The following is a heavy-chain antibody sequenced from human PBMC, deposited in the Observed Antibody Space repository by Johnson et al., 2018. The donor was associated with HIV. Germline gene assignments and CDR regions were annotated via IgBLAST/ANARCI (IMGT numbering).Heavy chain of an antibody. CDR3: ARDFDSRSWPGTDAFDV. J-gene: IGHJ3*01. CDR1: GFTFSTYG. D-gene: IGHD6-13*01. V-gene: IGHV3-30*02. Sequence: QVQLVESGGGLVKPGGSLRLSCAASGFTFSTYGMHWVRQAPGKGLEWVAFIRNDESNKYYADSVKGRFTISRDNSNNTVSLQMNSLRAEDTAVYYCARDFDSRSWPGTDAFDVWGQGTVVTVSS. CDR2: IRNDESNK.